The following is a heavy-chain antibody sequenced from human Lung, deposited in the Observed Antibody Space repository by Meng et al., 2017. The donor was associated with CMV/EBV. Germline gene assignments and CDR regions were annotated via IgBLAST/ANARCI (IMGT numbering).Heavy chain of an antibody. CDR1: GESLSGYY. CDR2: ISHSGTT. CDR3: ARARLSSRSMDF. Sequence: SQXXSLTXAVYGESLSGYYWTWIRQPPGKGLEWIGEISHSGTTNYNPSLKSRVFISVDTSKNQLSLNLTPVTAADTAVYYCARARLSSRSMDFWGQGPPVTVSS. D-gene: IGHD2/OR15-2a*01. J-gene: IGHJ6*02. V-gene: IGHV4-34*01.